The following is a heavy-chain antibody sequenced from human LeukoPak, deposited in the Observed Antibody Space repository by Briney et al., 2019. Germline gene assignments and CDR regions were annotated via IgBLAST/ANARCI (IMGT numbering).Heavy chain of an antibody. Sequence: PSETLSLTCNVSGGSISSGDYYWSWIRQPPGKGLEWIGYIFYSGSTYHNPSLKSRVTISVDTSKNQFSLKLSSVTAADTAVYYCAREVMAFDIWGQGTMVTVSS. CDR3: AREVMAFDI. V-gene: IGHV4-30-4*08. J-gene: IGHJ3*02. CDR1: GGSISSGDYY. D-gene: IGHD2-8*01. CDR2: IFYSGST.